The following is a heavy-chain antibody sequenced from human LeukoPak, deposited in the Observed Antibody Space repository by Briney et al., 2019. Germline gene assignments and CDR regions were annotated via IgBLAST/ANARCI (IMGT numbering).Heavy chain of an antibody. CDR1: GFTFSSYE. V-gene: IGHV3-48*03. J-gene: IGHJ4*02. Sequence: GGSLRLSCAASGFTFSSYEMNWVRQAPGKGLEWVSYISSSGSTIYYADSVKGRFTISRDNAKNSVYLQMNSLRPEDTAVYYCARDSTGTVFDLWGQGTLVTVSS. D-gene: IGHD1-1*01. CDR3: ARDSTGTVFDL. CDR2: ISSSGSTI.